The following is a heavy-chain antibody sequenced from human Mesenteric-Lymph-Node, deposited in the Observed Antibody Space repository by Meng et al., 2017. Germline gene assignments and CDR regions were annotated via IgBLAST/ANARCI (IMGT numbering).Heavy chain of an antibody. V-gene: IGHV6-1*01. Sequence: QVQLQQSGPGLVKPSQTLSLTCAIPGDSVSTNSAAWNWIWQSPSGGLEWLGRTYYKSKWYNDYAESVKSRIAINPDTSKNQFSLQLNSVTPEDTAVYYCARDPAAFDFWGQGILVTVSS. CDR2: TYYKSKWYN. CDR1: GDSVSTNSAA. J-gene: IGHJ4*02. CDR3: ARDPAAFDF. D-gene: IGHD6-25*01.